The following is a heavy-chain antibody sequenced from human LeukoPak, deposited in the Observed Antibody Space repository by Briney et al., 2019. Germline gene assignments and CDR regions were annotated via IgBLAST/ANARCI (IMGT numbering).Heavy chain of an antibody. V-gene: IGHV5-10-1*01. CDR3: ARRKSDYDLDAFDI. CDR1: GYSFTSYW. D-gene: IGHD5-12*01. CDR2: IDPSESYT. J-gene: IGHJ3*02. Sequence: PGESLKISWQGSGYSFTSYWIGLVREMPGEGLGWMGGIDPSESYTNYSPSFQGHVTISADKSISTDYLQWSSLKASDNDMYYCARRKSDYDLDAFDIWGQGTMVTVSS.